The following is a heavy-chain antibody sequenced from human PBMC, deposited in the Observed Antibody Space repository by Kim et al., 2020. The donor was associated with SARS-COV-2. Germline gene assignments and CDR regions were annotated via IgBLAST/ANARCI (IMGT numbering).Heavy chain of an antibody. Sequence: YAQKLQGRVTMTTDTSTSTAYMELRSLRSDDTAVYYCARAGAVGTTSFDYWGQGTLVTVSS. J-gene: IGHJ4*02. D-gene: IGHD1-26*01. V-gene: IGHV1-18*01. CDR3: ARAGAVGTTSFDY.